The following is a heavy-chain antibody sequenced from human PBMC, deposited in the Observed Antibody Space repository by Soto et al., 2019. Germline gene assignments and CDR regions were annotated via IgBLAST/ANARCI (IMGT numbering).Heavy chain of an antibody. CDR1: GYTFTSYA. D-gene: IGHD5-12*01. CDR2: INAGNGNT. J-gene: IGHJ6*03. Sequence: ASVKVSCKASGYTFTSYAMHWVRQAPGQRIEWMRWINAGNGNTKYSQKFQGRVTITRDTSASTAYMELSSLRSEDTAVYYCARDHSGYDYHYYYYYMDVWGKGTTVTVSS. CDR3: ARDHSGYDYHYYYYYMDV. V-gene: IGHV1-3*01.